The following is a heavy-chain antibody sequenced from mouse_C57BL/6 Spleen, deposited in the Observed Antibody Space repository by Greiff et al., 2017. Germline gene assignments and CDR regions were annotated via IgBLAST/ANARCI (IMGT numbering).Heavy chain of an antibody. V-gene: IGHV5-4*01. CDR2: ISDGGSYT. Sequence: EVKLMESGGGLVKPGGSLKLSCAASGFTFSSYAMSWVRQTPEKRLEWVATISDGGSYTYYPDNVKGRFTISRDNAKNNLYLQMSHLKSEDTAMYYCARDPDYYGSSYVDYFDYWGQGTTLTVSS. CDR1: GFTFSSYA. J-gene: IGHJ2*01. CDR3: ARDPDYYGSSYVDYFDY. D-gene: IGHD1-1*01.